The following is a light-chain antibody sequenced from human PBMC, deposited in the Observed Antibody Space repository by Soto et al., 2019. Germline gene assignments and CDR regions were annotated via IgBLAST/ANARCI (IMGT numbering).Light chain of an antibody. CDR3: QQYGSSPRT. CDR1: QSVSSSY. V-gene: IGKV3-20*01. Sequence: EIVLTQSPGTLSLSPGERATLSCRDSQSVSSSYLAWYQQKTGQAPRLLIYGASSRATGIPDRFSGSGSGTDFTLTISRLEPEDFAVYYCQQYGSSPRTFGQGTKV. J-gene: IGKJ1*01. CDR2: GAS.